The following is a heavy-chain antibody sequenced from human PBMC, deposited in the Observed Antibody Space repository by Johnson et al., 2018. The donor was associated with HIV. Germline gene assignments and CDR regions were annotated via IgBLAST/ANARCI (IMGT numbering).Heavy chain of an antibody. Sequence: QVQLVESGGGVVQPGRSLRLSCAASGFTFRTFPMHWVRQAPGKGLEWMAFISYNEDKKYYADSVKGRFTISRDNSKNILYLQINSLRAEDTAVYYCARIQYNFWSDQDAFDIWGQGTMVTVSS. J-gene: IGHJ3*02. CDR1: GFTFRTFP. CDR3: ARIQYNFWSDQDAFDI. V-gene: IGHV3-30*04. CDR2: ISYNEDKK. D-gene: IGHD3-3*01.